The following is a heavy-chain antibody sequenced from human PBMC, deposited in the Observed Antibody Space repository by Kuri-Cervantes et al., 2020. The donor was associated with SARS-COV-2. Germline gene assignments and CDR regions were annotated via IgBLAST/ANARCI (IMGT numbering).Heavy chain of an antibody. CDR2: IRSKANSYAT. Sequence: GGSLRLPCAASGFTFSGSAMHWVRQASGKGLEWVGRIRSKANSYATAYAASVKGRFTISRDDSKNTAYLQMNSLKTEDTAVYYCTSLSTVAPFDYWGQGTLVTVSS. D-gene: IGHD4-11*01. CDR3: TSLSTVAPFDY. V-gene: IGHV3-73*01. CDR1: GFTFSGSA. J-gene: IGHJ4*02.